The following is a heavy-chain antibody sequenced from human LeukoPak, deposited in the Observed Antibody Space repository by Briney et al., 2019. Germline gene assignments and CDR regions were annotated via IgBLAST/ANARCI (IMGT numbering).Heavy chain of an antibody. V-gene: IGHV1-2*02. J-gene: IGHJ3*02. CDR1: GYTFTGYY. D-gene: IGHD6-13*01. CDR3: ARAWGSSYKDDAFDI. Sequence: GASVTVTLMAAGYTFTGYYMHRVRQAPGQGLEWTGWINPNSGGTNYPQKFQGRVTMTRDTSINTAYMELSRLRSDDSAVYYCARAWGSSYKDDAFDIWGQGTMVTVPS. CDR2: INPNSGGT.